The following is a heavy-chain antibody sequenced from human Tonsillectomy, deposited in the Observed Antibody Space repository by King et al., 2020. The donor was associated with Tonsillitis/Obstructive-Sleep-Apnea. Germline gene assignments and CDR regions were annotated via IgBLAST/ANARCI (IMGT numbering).Heavy chain of an antibody. CDR3: VRSSGLYYFDY. J-gene: IGHJ4*02. CDR2: VITCNGNP. D-gene: IGHD6-19*01. Sequence: QLVQSGAEVKKPGASVKVSCKASGYTFTSYALQWVRQAPGQRLEWIVWVITCNGNPKYSQNFQDRVTITRDTSASTAYMELSSLTSEDTAVYYCVRSSGLYYFDYWGQGTLVTVSS. V-gene: IGHV1-3*04. CDR1: GYTFTSYA.